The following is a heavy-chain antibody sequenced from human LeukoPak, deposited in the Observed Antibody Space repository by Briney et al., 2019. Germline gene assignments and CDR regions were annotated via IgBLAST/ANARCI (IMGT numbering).Heavy chain of an antibody. V-gene: IGHV3-15*01. CDR2: IKSKTDGGTT. CDR1: GFTFDNAW. D-gene: IGHD3-10*01. J-gene: IGHJ1*01. CDR3: ISGGSGSEKKYFQH. Sequence: GGSLRLSCAASGFTFDNAWMNWVRQAPGKGLEWVGRIKSKTDGGTTDYAAPVKGRFTISRDDSKNTLYLQMNSLETEDTAVYYCISGGSGSEKKYFQHWGQGTLVTVSS.